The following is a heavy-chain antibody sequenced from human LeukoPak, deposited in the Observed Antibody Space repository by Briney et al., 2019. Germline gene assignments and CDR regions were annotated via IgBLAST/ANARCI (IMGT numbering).Heavy chain of an antibody. CDR3: ARDYCDSSGLDDAFDI. J-gene: IGHJ3*02. Sequence: GGSLRLSCAASGFKFSNYAMHWVRQAPGKGLEWVADIKQDGSEKYYVDSVKGRFTISRDNAKNSLYLQMNSLRAEDTAVYYCARDYCDSSGLDDAFDIWGQGTMVTVSS. CDR2: IKQDGSEK. CDR1: GFKFSNYA. V-gene: IGHV3-7*01. D-gene: IGHD3-22*01.